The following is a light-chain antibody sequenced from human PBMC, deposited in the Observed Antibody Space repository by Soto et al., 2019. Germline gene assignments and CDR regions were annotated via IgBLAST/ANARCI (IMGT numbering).Light chain of an antibody. Sequence: EIVLTQSPDTLSLSPGERATLSCRATQSINSDSLARYQQKPRQAPRLLIYGASNRATGIPDRFSGSRSGSGFTRTIRRLEPEDYPVYYCRQYGSSAWTFGKGTTMEIK. V-gene: IGKV3-20*01. CDR1: QSINSDS. J-gene: IGKJ1*01. CDR2: GAS. CDR3: RQYGSSAWT.